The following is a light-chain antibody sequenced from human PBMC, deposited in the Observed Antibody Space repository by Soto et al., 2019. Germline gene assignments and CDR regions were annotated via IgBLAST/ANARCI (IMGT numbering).Light chain of an antibody. CDR2: GAS. CDR1: QSVSSN. CDR3: QQYNNWPPVYT. J-gene: IGKJ2*01. Sequence: EIVMTQSPASLSVSPGERATLSCRASQSVSSNLAWYQQKPGQAPRLLIYGASTRATGIPARFSGSGSGTEFTLTISSLQSEDSAVYYCQQYNNWPPVYTFGQGTKLEIK. V-gene: IGKV3-15*01.